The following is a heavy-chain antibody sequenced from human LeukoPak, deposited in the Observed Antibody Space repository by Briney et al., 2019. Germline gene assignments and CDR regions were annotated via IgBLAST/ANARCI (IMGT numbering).Heavy chain of an antibody. Sequence: PGRSLRLSCAASGFTFDDYAMHWVRQAPGKGLEWVSGISWNSGSIGYADSVKGRFTISRDNAKNSLYLQMNSLRAEDTALYYCAKDTDTAVAGNLAFDIWGQGTMVTVSS. D-gene: IGHD6-19*01. CDR2: ISWNSGSI. CDR1: GFTFDDYA. J-gene: IGHJ3*02. CDR3: AKDTDTAVAGNLAFDI. V-gene: IGHV3-9*01.